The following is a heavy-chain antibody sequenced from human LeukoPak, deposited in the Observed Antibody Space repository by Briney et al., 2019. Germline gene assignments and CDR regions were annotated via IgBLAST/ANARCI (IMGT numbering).Heavy chain of an antibody. V-gene: IGHV3-23*01. J-gene: IGHJ4*02. CDR1: GFTFSSYA. CDR2: ISGSGGST. Sequence: GGSLRLSCAASGFTFSSYAMHWVRQAPGKGLEWVSAISGSGGSTYYADSVKGRFTISRDNSKNTLYLQMNSLRAEDTAVYYCAKVGYSVVVITHNDYWGQGTLVTVSS. D-gene: IGHD3-22*01. CDR3: AKVGYSVVVITHNDY.